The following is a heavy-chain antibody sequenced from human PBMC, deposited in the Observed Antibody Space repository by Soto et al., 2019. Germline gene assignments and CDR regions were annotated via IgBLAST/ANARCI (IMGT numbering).Heavy chain of an antibody. Sequence: GGSLRLSCAASGFTFSSDAMSWVRQAPGKGLEWVSAISGSGGSTYYADSAKGRFTISRDNSKNTLYLQMNSLRAEDTAVYYCAKDLGDSYDFWSGLYFDYRGQGTLVTVSS. V-gene: IGHV3-23*01. J-gene: IGHJ4*02. CDR2: ISGSGGST. CDR1: GFTFSSDA. CDR3: AKDLGDSYDFWSGLYFDY. D-gene: IGHD3-3*01.